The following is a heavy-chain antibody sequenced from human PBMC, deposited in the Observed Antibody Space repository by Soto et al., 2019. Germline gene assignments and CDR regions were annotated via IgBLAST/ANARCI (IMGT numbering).Heavy chain of an antibody. J-gene: IGHJ3*02. V-gene: IGHV3-7*05. CDR3: ARDLLIEVLEWGDAFDI. CDR2: IKQDGSEK. D-gene: IGHD3-3*01. Sequence: EVQLVESGGGLVQPGGSLRLSCAASGFTFSSYWMSWVRQAPGKGLEWVANIKQDGSEKYYVDSVKGRFTISRDNAKNSLYLQMNSLRAEDTAVYYCARDLLIEVLEWGDAFDIWDQGTMVTVSS. CDR1: GFTFSSYW.